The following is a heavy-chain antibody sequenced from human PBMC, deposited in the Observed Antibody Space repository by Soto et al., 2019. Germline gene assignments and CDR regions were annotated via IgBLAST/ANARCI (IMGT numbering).Heavy chain of an antibody. CDR3: ARGWYYYFGMDV. J-gene: IGHJ6*02. CDR2: INPDNGDT. V-gene: IGHV1-8*01. CDR1: GYTLTSYD. Sequence: QVQLVQSGAEVKKPGASVKVSCRASGYTLTSYDVNWVRQATGQGLEWMGWINPDNGDTGYAQKFQGRVTMTRNTSISTAYMQLSSLRSEDTAVYYCARGWYYYFGMDVWGQGTTVTVSS.